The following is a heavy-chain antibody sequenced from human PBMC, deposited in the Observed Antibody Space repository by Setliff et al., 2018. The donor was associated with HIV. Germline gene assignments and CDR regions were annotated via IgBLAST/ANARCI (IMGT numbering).Heavy chain of an antibody. V-gene: IGHV3-48*01. Sequence: PGGSLRLSCTGSGITFSTYGMNWVRQAPGKGLEWLSYISRVSYADSVKGRFTISRDDSKNTVFLQLDTLRREDTAVYYCASARIPTGGTSTSLDFWGQGALVTVSS. J-gene: IGHJ4*02. CDR1: GITFSTYG. CDR3: ASARIPTGGTSTSLDF. CDR2: ISRV. D-gene: IGHD1-1*01.